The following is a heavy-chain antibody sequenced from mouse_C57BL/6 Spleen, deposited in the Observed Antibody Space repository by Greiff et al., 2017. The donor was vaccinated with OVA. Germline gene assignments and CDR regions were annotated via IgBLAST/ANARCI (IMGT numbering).Heavy chain of an antibody. V-gene: IGHV1-5*01. CDR3: TRSSPYYDYDDAMDY. CDR1: GYTFTSYW. CDR2: IYPGNSDT. D-gene: IGHD2-4*01. J-gene: IGHJ4*01. Sequence: EVQLQQSGTVLARPGASVKMSCKTSGYTFTSYWMHWVKQRPGQGLEWIGAIYPGNSDTSYNQKFKGKAKLTAVTSASTAYMELSSLTNEDSAVYYCTRSSPYYDYDDAMDYWGRGTSVTVSS.